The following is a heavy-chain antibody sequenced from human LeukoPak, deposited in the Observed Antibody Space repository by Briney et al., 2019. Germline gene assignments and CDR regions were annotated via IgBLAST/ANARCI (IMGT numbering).Heavy chain of an antibody. Sequence: GGSLRLSCAASGFIFSSYWMTWVRQAPGKGLEWVANIKQDGSEKYYVDSVKGRFTISRDNAKNSLYLQMNSLRAEDTAVYYCARGMPAHNMYSYGMGVWGQGITVAVSS. CDR1: GFIFSSYW. CDR2: IKQDGSEK. V-gene: IGHV3-7*04. CDR3: ARGMPAHNMYSYGMGV. D-gene: IGHD2-2*01. J-gene: IGHJ6*02.